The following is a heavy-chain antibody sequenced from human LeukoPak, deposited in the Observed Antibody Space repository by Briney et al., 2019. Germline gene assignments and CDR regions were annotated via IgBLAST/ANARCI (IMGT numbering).Heavy chain of an antibody. Sequence: GGSLRLSCAASGLTFSSYAMSWVRQAAGKGLEWVSAISGSGGSTYYADSVKGRFTISRDNSKNTLYLQMNSLRAEDTAVYYCAKDALDYGDGYFDYWGQGTLVTVSS. CDR2: ISGSGGST. CDR3: AKDALDYGDGYFDY. J-gene: IGHJ4*02. D-gene: IGHD4-17*01. V-gene: IGHV3-23*01. CDR1: GLTFSSYA.